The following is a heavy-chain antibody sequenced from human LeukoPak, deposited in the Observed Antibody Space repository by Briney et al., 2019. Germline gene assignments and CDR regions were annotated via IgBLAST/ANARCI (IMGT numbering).Heavy chain of an antibody. V-gene: IGHV4-39*02. CDR2: IYYSGST. D-gene: IGHD2-8*01. J-gene: IGHJ4*02. Sequence: SETLSLTCTVSGGSISSSSYYWGWIRQPPGKGLEWIGSIYYSGSTYYNPSLKSRVTISVDTSKNQFSLKLSSVTAADTAVYYCARDGTNFDYWGQGTLVTVS. CDR1: GGSISSSSYY. CDR3: ARDGTNFDY.